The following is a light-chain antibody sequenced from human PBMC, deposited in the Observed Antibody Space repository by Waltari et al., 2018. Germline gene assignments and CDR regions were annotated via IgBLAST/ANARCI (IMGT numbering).Light chain of an antibody. CDR2: DVP. V-gene: IGLV2-14*01. J-gene: IGLJ3*02. CDR1: SSDIGTHNY. Sequence: QSALTQPASVSGSPGQSITISCTGTSSDIGTHNYVSWYQQHPGKAPKLMIYDVPERPSGVSNGFSGSKSGNTASLTISGLQAEDEADYYCSSYTTSGTWVFGGGTKLTVL. CDR3: SSYTTSGTWV.